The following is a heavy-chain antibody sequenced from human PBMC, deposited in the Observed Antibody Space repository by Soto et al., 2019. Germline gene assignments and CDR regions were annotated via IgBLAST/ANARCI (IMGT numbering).Heavy chain of an antibody. CDR3: ARGICIFYNGSVRPEFYAL. CDR2: LTPDSLYI. V-gene: IGHV3-21*01. Sequence: GGSLILSCAASGFTFSSDHMNWVRQAPGKGLEWVSSLTPDSLYIYYADSVKGRFTISRDNARNSLYLQMNSLRAEDTAVYYCARGICIFYNGSVRPEFYALWGKGILVTGSS. D-gene: IGHD3-10*01. J-gene: IGHJ6*04. CDR1: GFTFSSDH.